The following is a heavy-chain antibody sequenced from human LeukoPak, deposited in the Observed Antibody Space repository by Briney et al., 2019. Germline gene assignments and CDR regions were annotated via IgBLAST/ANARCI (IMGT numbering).Heavy chain of an antibody. CDR1: GFTFSSDW. V-gene: IGHV3-7*01. D-gene: IGHD2-2*01. CDR2: IKQDGSEK. J-gene: IGHJ6*03. CDR3: ARGYCSSTSCYPYYYYMDV. Sequence: GGSLRLSCAASGFTFSSDWMSWVRQAPGQGLEWWANIKQDGSEKYYVDSVKRRFTISRDNAKNSLYLQMNSLRAEDTAVYYCARGYCSSTSCYPYYYYMDVWGKGTTVTISS.